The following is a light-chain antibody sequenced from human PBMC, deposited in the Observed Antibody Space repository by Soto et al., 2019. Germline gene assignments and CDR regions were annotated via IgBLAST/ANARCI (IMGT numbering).Light chain of an antibody. CDR3: QQRSYWPPRIT. CDR2: DAS. CDR1: QSVSSY. V-gene: IGKV3-11*01. Sequence: EIVLTQSPATLSLSPGERATLSCRASQSVSSYLAWYQQKPGQAPRLLIYDASNRATGIPARFSGSGFGTDFTLTISSLEPEDFAVYYCQQRSYWPPRITFGQGTRLEIK. J-gene: IGKJ5*01.